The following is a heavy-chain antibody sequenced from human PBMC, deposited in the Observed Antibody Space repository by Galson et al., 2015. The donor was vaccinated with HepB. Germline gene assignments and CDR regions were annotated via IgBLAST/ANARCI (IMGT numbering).Heavy chain of an antibody. CDR3: ARRYCSGGRCYSDWFDP. Sequence: SLRLSCAASGFTFSSYWMSWVRQAPGKGLEWVANIKQDGSEKYYVDSVKGRFTISRDNAKNSLYLQMNSLRAEDTAVYYCARRYCSGGRCYSDWFDPWGQGTLVTVSS. V-gene: IGHV3-7*01. CDR2: IKQDGSEK. J-gene: IGHJ5*02. D-gene: IGHD2-15*01. CDR1: GFTFSSYW.